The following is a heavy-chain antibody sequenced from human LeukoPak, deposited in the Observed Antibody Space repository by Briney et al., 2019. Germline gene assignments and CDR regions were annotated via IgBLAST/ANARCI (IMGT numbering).Heavy chain of an antibody. CDR1: GYSISSGYY. CDR2: IYHSGST. D-gene: IGHD3-16*02. CDR3: ARTGVIVNFDY. J-gene: IGHJ4*02. Sequence: SETLSLTCTVSGYSISSGYYWGWIRQPPGKGLEWIGSIYHSGSTYYNPSLKSRVTISVDTSRNQFSLKLTSVTAADTAVYYCARTGVIVNFDYWGQGTLVTVSS. V-gene: IGHV4-38-2*02.